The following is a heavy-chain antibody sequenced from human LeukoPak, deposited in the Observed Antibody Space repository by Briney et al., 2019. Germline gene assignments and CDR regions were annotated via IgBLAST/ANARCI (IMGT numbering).Heavy chain of an antibody. CDR2: LYSGGNT. Sequence: PGGSLRLSCAASGFTVSSNCMSWVRQAPGKGLEWVSVLYSGGNTYYADSVKGRFTISGDNSKNTLYLQMNSLRAEDTAMYYCAKCYGDYVRYLDYWGQGTLVTVSS. CDR1: GFTVSSNC. V-gene: IGHV3-53*01. J-gene: IGHJ4*02. CDR3: AKCYGDYVRYLDY. D-gene: IGHD4-17*01.